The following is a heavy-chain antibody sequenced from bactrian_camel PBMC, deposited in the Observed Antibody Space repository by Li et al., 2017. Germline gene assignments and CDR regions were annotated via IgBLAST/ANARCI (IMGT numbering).Heavy chain of an antibody. Sequence: HVQLVESGGGSVHAGGSLRLSCVVSGDTYCMGWFRRPSGKRMGVASIDTEGTTRYGDSAKGRFTISQDSAKNTVYLQMNSLKPEDTAMYYCAAGALIPGFYFSPGDPGHRL. V-gene: IGHV3S53*01. CDR1: GDTYC. J-gene: IGHJ4*01. CDR2: IDTEGTT. D-gene: IGHD2*01.